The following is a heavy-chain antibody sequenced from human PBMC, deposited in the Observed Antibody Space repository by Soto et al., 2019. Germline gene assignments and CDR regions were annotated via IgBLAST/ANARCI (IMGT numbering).Heavy chain of an antibody. V-gene: IGHV4-30-4*01. CDR1: GGSISSGDYY. D-gene: IGHD6-13*01. Sequence: QVQLQESGPGLVKPSQTLSLTCTVSGGSISSGDYYWSWIRQPPGKGLEWIGYIYYSGSTYYNPSLKSRVTISVDPSKNQFSLKLSSVTAADTAVYYCAREHSSSWYSSRAFDYWGQGTLVTVSS. J-gene: IGHJ4*02. CDR2: IYYSGST. CDR3: AREHSSSWYSSRAFDY.